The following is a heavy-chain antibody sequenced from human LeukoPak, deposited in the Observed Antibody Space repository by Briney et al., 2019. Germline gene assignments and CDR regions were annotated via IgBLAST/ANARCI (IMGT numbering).Heavy chain of an antibody. CDR3: ARESSPYYYDSSGYYNQH. CDR2: IIPIFGTA. V-gene: IGHV1-69*13. J-gene: IGHJ1*01. Sequence: ASVKVSCKASGGTFSSYAISWVRQAPGQGLEWMGGIIPIFGTANYAQKFQGRVTITADESTSTAYMELSSLRSEDTAVYYCARESSPYYYDSSGYYNQHWGQGTLVTVSS. CDR1: GGTFSSYA. D-gene: IGHD3-22*01.